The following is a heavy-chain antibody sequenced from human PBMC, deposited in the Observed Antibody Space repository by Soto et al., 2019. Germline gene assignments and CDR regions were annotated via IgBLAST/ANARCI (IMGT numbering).Heavy chain of an antibody. CDR1: GGSMTSYY. D-gene: IGHD1-26*01. J-gene: IGHJ4*02. CDR2: VFYSGST. CDR3: AREDGARPFFDD. V-gene: IGHV4-59*01. Sequence: SETLSLTCSVSGGSMTSYYWSWIRQPPGKGLEWIGYVFYSGSTNYNPSLKSRLTISIDRSKNQFSLKLTSVTAADTAMYFCAREDGARPFFDDWGQGTLVTVSS.